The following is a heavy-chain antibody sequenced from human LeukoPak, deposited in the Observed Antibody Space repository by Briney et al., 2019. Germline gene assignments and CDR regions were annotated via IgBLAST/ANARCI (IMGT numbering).Heavy chain of an antibody. CDR2: INPNSGGT. D-gene: IGHD5-18*01. CDR1: GYTFTGYY. CDR3: ARGLILSGYSYGAHRIDY. J-gene: IGHJ4*02. Sequence: ASVKVSCKASGYTFTGYYMHWVRQAPGQGLEWMGRINPNSGGTNYAQKFQGRVTMTRDTSIGTAYMELSRLRSDDTAVYYCARGLILSGYSYGAHRIDYWGQGTLVTVSS. V-gene: IGHV1-2*06.